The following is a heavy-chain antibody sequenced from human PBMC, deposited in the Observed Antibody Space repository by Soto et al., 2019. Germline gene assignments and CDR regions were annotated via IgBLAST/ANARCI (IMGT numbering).Heavy chain of an antibody. CDR3: ASIDSGWYGSAFDI. D-gene: IGHD6-19*01. CDR1: GFTFSSYW. CDR2: IKQDGSEK. V-gene: IGHV3-7*01. J-gene: IGHJ3*02. Sequence: EVQLVESGGGLVQPGGSLRLSCAASGFTFSSYWMSWVRQAPGKGLEWVANIKQDGSEKYYVDSVKGRFTISRDNAKNSLYLQMNSLRAEDTAVYYCASIDSGWYGSAFDIWGQGTMVTVSS.